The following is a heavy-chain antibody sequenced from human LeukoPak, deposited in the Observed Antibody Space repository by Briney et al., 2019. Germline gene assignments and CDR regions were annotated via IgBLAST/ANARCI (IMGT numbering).Heavy chain of an antibody. J-gene: IGHJ4*02. CDR1: GGSIISYNYY. CDR3: ARRRAERGFYFFDS. Sequence: SETLSLTCTVSGGSIISYNYYWGWIRQPPGKGLEWIGIIHHSGITSYNPSLPSRVTISVDTSKNQFSLTLSSVTAADTAVYYCARRRAERGFYFFDSWGQGILVTVSS. CDR2: IHHSGIT. V-gene: IGHV4-39*01. D-gene: IGHD1-1*01.